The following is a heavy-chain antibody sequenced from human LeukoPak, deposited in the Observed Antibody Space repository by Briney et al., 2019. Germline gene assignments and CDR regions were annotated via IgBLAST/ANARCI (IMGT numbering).Heavy chain of an antibody. J-gene: IGHJ4*02. CDR1: GFTFTNYA. D-gene: IGHD3-10*01. V-gene: IGHV3-23*01. Sequence: GGSLRLSCAASGFTFTNYAMSWVRQAPGKGLEWVSAISDSGAGTFYADSVKGRFTISRDNSENTLYLQMSSLRAEDTAVYYCARCEWFGGFDYWGQGTLVTVSS. CDR3: ARCEWFGGFDY. CDR2: ISDSGAGT.